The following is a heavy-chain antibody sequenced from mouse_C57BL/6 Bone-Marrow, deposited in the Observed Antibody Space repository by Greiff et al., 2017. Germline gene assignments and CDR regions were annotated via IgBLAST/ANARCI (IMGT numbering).Heavy chain of an antibody. V-gene: IGHV1-81*01. CDR2: IYPRSGNT. J-gene: IGHJ3*01. D-gene: IGHD1-1*01. CDR1: GYTFTSYG. CDR3: ARDYGSPFAY. Sequence: QVQLQQSGAELARPGASVKLSCKASGYTFTSYGISWVKQRTGQGLEWIGEIYPRSGNTYYTEKFKGKATLTADKSATTSYMELRSLTSEDSAVYFGARDYGSPFAYWGQGTLVTVSA.